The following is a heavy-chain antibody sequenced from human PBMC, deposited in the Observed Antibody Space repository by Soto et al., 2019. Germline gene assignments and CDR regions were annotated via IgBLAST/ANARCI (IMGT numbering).Heavy chain of an antibody. J-gene: IGHJ4*02. CDR2: LDYEEGER. Sequence: VASVKVSCKVSGNTLSGLPMHWVRQAPGKGLEWMGSLDYEEGERNFAHRFQGRVTVTEDTSTDTAYMDLSSLKSEDTAVYYCAAGVTTFDYGGQGTLVTVS. CDR3: AAGVTTFDY. D-gene: IGHD4-17*01. V-gene: IGHV1-24*01. CDR1: GNTLSGLP.